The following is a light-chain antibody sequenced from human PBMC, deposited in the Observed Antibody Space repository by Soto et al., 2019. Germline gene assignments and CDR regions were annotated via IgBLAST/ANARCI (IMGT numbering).Light chain of an antibody. Sequence: EIVLTQSPGTLSLSPGERATLSCRASQSVTSSYLAWYQQRPGQAPRLLIYGASSRATGIPDRFSGSGSGADFTLTISRLEPQDSAVCYWQQYGTSPFNFGQGTKLEI. CDR2: GAS. J-gene: IGKJ2*01. V-gene: IGKV3-20*01. CDR1: QSVTSSY. CDR3: QQYGTSPFN.